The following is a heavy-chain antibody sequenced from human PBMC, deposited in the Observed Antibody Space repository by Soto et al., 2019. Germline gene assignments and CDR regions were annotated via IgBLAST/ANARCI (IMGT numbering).Heavy chain of an antibody. V-gene: IGHV1-69*08. CDR1: GGTFSRYS. J-gene: IGHJ6*02. Sequence: QVQLVQSGAEVKKPGSSVKVSCKASGGTFSRYSITWVRQAPGHGLEWIGRIIPIFGIASYAQKFQGRVTITADESTSTACMELSSLRSDDTAVYYCAREDRDRETGLVPAAIDGMDVWGQGTTVTVPS. CDR2: IIPIFGIA. CDR3: AREDRDRETGLVPAAIDGMDV. D-gene: IGHD2-2*01.